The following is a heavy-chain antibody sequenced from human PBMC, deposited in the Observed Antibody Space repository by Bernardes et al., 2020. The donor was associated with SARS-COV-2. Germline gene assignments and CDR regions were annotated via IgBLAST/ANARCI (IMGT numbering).Heavy chain of an antibody. D-gene: IGHD3-16*02. Sequence: GGSLRLSCAASGFTFSSYWMHWVRQAPGKGLVWVSRINSDGSSTSYADSVKGRFTISRDNAKNTLYLQMNSLRAEDTAVYYCAKEGRNRDWFDPWGQGTLVTVSS. CDR2: INSDGSST. J-gene: IGHJ5*02. V-gene: IGHV3-74*01. CDR3: AKEGRNRDWFDP. CDR1: GFTFSSYW.